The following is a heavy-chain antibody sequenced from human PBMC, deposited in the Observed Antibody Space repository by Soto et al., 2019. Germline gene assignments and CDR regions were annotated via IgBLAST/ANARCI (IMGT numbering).Heavy chain of an antibody. CDR1: GFMFKSYV. J-gene: IGHJ4*02. CDR3: ARRVTTGGFDL. D-gene: IGHD2-21*02. V-gene: IGHV3-30*19. CDR2: TSYDGNNK. Sequence: QLQLVESGGVVVQPGTSLRLSCTASGFMFKSYVMHWVRQAPGKGLEWVALTSYDGNNKYYGDSVKGRLTVSRDNSKKTLQMQLHSPTPEDTVLYCWARRVTTGGFDLWGQGNLVSVSS.